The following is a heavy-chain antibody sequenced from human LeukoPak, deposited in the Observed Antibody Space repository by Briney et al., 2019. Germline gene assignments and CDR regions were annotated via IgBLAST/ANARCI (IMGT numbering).Heavy chain of an antibody. CDR1: GFTFSSYA. Sequence: GGSLRLSCAASGFTFSSYAMHWVRQAPGKGLEYVSAISSNGGSTYYANSVKGRFTISRDNSKNTLYLQMGSLRAEDMAVYYCARDLKDVGQAFDIWGQGTMVTVSS. CDR2: ISSNGGST. V-gene: IGHV3-64*01. J-gene: IGHJ3*02. CDR3: ARDLKDVGQAFDI.